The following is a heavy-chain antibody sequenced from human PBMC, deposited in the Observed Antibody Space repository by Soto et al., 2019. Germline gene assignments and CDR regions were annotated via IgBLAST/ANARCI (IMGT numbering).Heavy chain of an antibody. V-gene: IGHV3-30*18. D-gene: IGHD1-26*01. CDR1: GFTFSSYG. Sequence: QVQLVESGGGVVQPGRSLRLAYAASGFTFSSYGMHWVRQAPGKGLEWVALMSYDGSKKYYADSVKGRFTISRDKSKNTLYLQMNSLRAEDTAVYYCAKGGGGSYLYFDYWGQGTLVTVSS. CDR2: MSYDGSKK. J-gene: IGHJ4*02. CDR3: AKGGGGSYLYFDY.